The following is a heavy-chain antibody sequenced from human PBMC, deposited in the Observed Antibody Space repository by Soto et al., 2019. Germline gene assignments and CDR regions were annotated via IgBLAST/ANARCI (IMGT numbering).Heavy chain of an antibody. V-gene: IGHV3-9*01. Sequence: EVQLVESGGGLVQPGRSLRLYCAASGFTFDDYAMHWVRQAPGKGLEWVSGISWNSGSIGYADSVKGRFTISRDNAKNSLYLQMNSLRAEDTALYYCAKDAKGGYYDILTGSDRGVFDYSGQGTLVTVSS. CDR3: AKDAKGGYYDILTGSDRGVFDY. D-gene: IGHD3-9*01. J-gene: IGHJ4*02. CDR1: GFTFDDYA. CDR2: ISWNSGSI.